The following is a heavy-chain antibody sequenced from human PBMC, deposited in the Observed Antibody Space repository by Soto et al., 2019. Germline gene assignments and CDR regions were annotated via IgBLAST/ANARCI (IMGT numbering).Heavy chain of an antibody. CDR3: ARRRGWTARGGYYFDY. D-gene: IGHD2-21*02. CDR2: IYHSGST. CDR1: GGSISSGGYS. Sequence: QLQLQESGSGLVKPSQTLSLTCAVSGGSISSGGYSWSWIRQPPGKGLEWIGYIYHSGSTYYNPSLKSRGTIAVDRSKNQFSLKRSSVTAADTAVYYCARRRGWTARGGYYFDYWGQGTLVTVSS. V-gene: IGHV4-30-2*01. J-gene: IGHJ4*02.